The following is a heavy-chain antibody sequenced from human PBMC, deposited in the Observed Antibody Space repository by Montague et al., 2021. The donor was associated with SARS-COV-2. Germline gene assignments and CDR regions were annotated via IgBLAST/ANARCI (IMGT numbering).Heavy chain of an antibody. CDR2: RYYSGTT. D-gene: IGHD2-2*01. Sequence: SETLSLTCAVAGGSISSHYWSWIRQSPGKGLEWIGYRYYSGTTNYNPSLKSRVTISLDTSTNQYSLKLTSVTAADTAVYYCARHSIEVVPAANEAFDIWGRGTMVTV. V-gene: IGHV4-59*08. J-gene: IGHJ3*02. CDR3: ARHSIEVVPAANEAFDI. CDR1: GGSISSHY.